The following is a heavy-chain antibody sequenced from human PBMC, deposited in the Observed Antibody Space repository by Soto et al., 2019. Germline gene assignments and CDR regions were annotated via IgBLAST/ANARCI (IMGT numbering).Heavy chain of an antibody. J-gene: IGHJ6*02. CDR3: ARDTAPSDV. V-gene: IGHV1-18*01. Sequence: ASVKVSCKASGYTFTTTYITWVRQAPGQGLEWMGWISADNGGTRYAHNLEGRVTMTTDTSASTAYMELSSLRSEDTAVYYCARDTAPSDVWGQGTTVTVS. CDR2: ISADNGGT. CDR1: GYTFTTTY. D-gene: IGHD4-17*01.